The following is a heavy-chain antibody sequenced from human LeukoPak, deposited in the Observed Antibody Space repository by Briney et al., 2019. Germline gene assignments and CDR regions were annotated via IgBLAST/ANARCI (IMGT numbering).Heavy chain of an antibody. Sequence: PSETLSLTCTVSGGSISSYYWSWIRQPPGKGLEWIGYIYYSGSTNYNPSLKSRVTISVDTSKNQFSLKLSSVTAADTAVYYCARNSGMGSSGCLGITDYYYMDVWGKGTTVTVSS. J-gene: IGHJ6*03. V-gene: IGHV4-59*08. CDR3: ARNSGMGSSGCLGITDYYYMDV. CDR2: IYYSGST. CDR1: GGSISSYY. D-gene: IGHD6-19*01.